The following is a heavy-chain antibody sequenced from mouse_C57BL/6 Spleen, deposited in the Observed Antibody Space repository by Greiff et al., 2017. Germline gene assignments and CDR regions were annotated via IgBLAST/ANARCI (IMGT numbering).Heavy chain of an antibody. CDR1: GYTFTDYE. J-gene: IGHJ4*01. V-gene: IGHV1-15*01. D-gene: IGHD2-4*01. CDR2: IDPETGGT. CDR3: TRSDDYDVDYAMDY. Sequence: QVTLKESGAELVRPGASVTLSCKASGYTFTDYEMHWVKQTPVHGLEWIGAIDPETGGTAYNQKFKGKAILTADKSSSTAYMELRSLTSEDSAVYYCTRSDDYDVDYAMDYWGQGTSVTVVS.